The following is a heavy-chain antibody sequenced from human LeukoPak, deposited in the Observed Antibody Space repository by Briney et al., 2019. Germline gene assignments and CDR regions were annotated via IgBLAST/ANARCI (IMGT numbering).Heavy chain of an antibody. V-gene: IGHV3-30*02. CDR2: IRYDGSNK. Sequence: GGSLGLSCAASGFTFSSYGMHWVRQAPGKGLEWVAFIRYDGSNKYYADSVKGRFTISRDNSKNTLYLQMNSLRAEDTAVYYCAKDQARMDYYDSSGLDYWGQGTLVTVSS. J-gene: IGHJ4*02. CDR1: GFTFSSYG. CDR3: AKDQARMDYYDSSGLDY. D-gene: IGHD3-22*01.